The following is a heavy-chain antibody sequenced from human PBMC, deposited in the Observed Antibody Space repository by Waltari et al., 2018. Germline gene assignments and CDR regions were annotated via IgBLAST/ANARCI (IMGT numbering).Heavy chain of an antibody. CDR1: GFTFSNHW. CDR2: IKEDGSAK. J-gene: IGHJ4*02. CDR3: ARDGHGGLDY. Sequence: EVQLVESGGGLVKPGGSLSLSCAASGFTFSNHWMSWVRQGPGKGLEWVTNIKEDGSAKYYMDSVKGRFTISRDNAKDSLHLQMNSLRAEDTAVYYCARDGHGGLDYWGQGTLVTVSS. V-gene: IGHV3-7*01.